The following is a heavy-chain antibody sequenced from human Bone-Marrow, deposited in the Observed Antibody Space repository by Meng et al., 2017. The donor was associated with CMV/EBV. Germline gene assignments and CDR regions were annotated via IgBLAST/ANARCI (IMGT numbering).Heavy chain of an antibody. CDR3: SVAATPYYYYGMDV. Sequence: GGSLRLSCAASGFTFSSYGMHWVRQAPGKGLEWVAVIWYDGSNKYYADSVKGRFTISRDNSKNTLYLQMNSLRAEDTAVYYCSVAATPYYYYGMDVWGQGTTGTVSS. V-gene: IGHV3-33*01. CDR2: IWYDGSNK. J-gene: IGHJ6*02. CDR1: GFTFSSYG. D-gene: IGHD2-15*01.